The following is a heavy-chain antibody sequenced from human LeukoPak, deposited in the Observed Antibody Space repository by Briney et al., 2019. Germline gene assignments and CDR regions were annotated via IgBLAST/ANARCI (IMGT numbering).Heavy chain of an antibody. D-gene: IGHD6-19*01. V-gene: IGHV3-64*01. J-gene: IGHJ1*01. Sequence: GGSLRLSCAASGFTFSSYAMHWVRQAPGKGLEHVSSITSDGGTTYYASSVRGRFTISRDNSKNMLYLQMGSLRDEDMSVYYRARDEAGYSSEWGQGTLVTVSS. CDR1: GFTFSSYA. CDR2: ITSDGGTT. CDR3: ARDEAGYSSE.